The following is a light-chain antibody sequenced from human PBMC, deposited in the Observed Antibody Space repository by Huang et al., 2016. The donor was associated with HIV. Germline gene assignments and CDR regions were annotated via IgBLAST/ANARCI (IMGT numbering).Light chain of an antibody. CDR1: QNISNY. Sequence: AIRMTQSPSSLSASIGERVTITCRTNQNISNYLAWYQQKHGKAPSLFIYAATTLQSGVPSRFSGSGSGTEFALSISCLQSDDFASYYCQQYYSFPGYTFGQGTKVVIK. J-gene: IGKJ2*01. CDR3: QQYYSFPGYT. CDR2: AAT. V-gene: IGKV1-8*01.